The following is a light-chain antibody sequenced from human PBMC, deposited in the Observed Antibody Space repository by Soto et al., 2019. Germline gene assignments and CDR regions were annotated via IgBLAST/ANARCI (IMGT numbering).Light chain of an antibody. J-gene: IGLJ2*01. V-gene: IGLV1-40*01. CDR3: QSYDSSLSGNVV. CDR2: GNS. CDR1: SCNIGAGYD. Sequence: QSVLTQPPSVSGAPGQRVTISCTGSSCNIGAGYDVHWYQQLPGTAPKLLIYGNSNRPSGVPDRFSGSKSGTSASLAITGLQAEDEADYYCQSYDSSLSGNVVFGGGTKVTVL.